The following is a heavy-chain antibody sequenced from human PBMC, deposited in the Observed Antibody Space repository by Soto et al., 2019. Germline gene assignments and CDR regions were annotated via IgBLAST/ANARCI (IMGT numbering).Heavy chain of an antibody. CDR1: GFTVSSNY. V-gene: IGHV3-53*01. CDR2: IYSGGST. CDR3: ARERSYGNYYYGMDV. J-gene: IGHJ6*02. D-gene: IGHD5-18*01. Sequence: LRLSCAASGFTVSSNYMSWVRQAPGKGLEWVSVIYSGGSTYYADSVKGRFTISRDNSKNTLYLQMNGLRAEDTAVYYCARERSYGNYYYGMDVWGQGTTVTVSS.